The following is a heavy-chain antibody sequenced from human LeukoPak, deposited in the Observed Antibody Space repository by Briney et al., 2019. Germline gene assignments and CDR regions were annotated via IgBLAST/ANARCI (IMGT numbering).Heavy chain of an antibody. CDR1: GGSISSYY. CDR3: ARSRITIFGVGAVDAFDI. J-gene: IGHJ3*02. D-gene: IGHD3-3*01. Sequence: SETLSLTCTVSGGSISSYYWSWIRQPPGKGLEWIGYIYYSGSTNYNPSLKSRVTISVDTSKNQFSLKLSSVTAADTAVYYCARSRITIFGVGAVDAFDIWGQGTMVTVSS. CDR2: IYYSGST. V-gene: IGHV4-59*08.